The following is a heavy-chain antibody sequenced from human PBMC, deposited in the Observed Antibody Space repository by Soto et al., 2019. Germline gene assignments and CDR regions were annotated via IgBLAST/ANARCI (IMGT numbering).Heavy chain of an antibody. CDR3: VKDLTLPGSRAFDY. CDR2: LSSRGGIT. V-gene: IGHV3-64D*06. D-gene: IGHD1-26*01. Sequence: PGGSLRLSCSASGFTSSNYAMHWVRQAPGKGLEYVSGLSSRGGITYDADSVKGRFIVSRDNSNNTLFLQMNSLRNEDTAVYFCVKDLTLPGSRAFDYWGQGSLVTVSS. J-gene: IGHJ4*02. CDR1: GFTSSNYA.